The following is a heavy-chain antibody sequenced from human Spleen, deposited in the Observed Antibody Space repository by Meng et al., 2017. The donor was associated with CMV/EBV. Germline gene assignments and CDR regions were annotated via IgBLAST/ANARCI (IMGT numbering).Heavy chain of an antibody. CDR1: GGSFSGYY. CDR3: ATGTTGFISY. V-gene: IGHV4-34*01. D-gene: IGHD4-17*01. Sequence: HGQREEWGAGLLKPAETLSVTCAVYGGSFSGYYWTWLRQPPGKGLEWIGEINHNESSNYNPSLKSRVTISVDTSKNQVSLKLSSVTAADTAVYYCATGTTGFISYWGQGTLVTVSS. CDR2: INHNESS. J-gene: IGHJ4*02.